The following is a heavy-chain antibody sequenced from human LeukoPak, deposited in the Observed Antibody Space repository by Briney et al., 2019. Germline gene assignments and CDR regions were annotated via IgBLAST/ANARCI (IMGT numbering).Heavy chain of an antibody. J-gene: IGHJ3*02. Sequence: GGSMRLSCAASGFTFDDYAMHWVRKAPGKGLEWVSGISWNSGSIGYADSVKGRFTISRDNAKNSLYLQMNSLRAEDTALYYCAKVQSGNDAFDIWAKGQWSPSLQ. CDR3: AKVQSGNDAFDI. CDR2: ISWNSGSI. V-gene: IGHV3-9*01. CDR1: GFTFDDYA. D-gene: IGHD4-23*01.